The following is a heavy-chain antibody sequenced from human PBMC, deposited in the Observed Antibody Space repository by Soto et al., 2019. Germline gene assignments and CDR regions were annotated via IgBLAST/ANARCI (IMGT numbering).Heavy chain of an antibody. V-gene: IGHV1-3*01. D-gene: IGHD3-22*01. CDR2: INAGNGNT. CDR3: ARRGYFDSSNYLAY. J-gene: IGHJ4*02. CDR1: GYTFRSHA. Sequence: GASVKVSCKASGYTFRSHAIHWVRQAPGQRLAWMGWINAGNGNTKYSQKFQGRVTITRDTFARTAYMELTSRTSEETAVYYCARRGYFDSSNYLAYWGLGTLVTVSS.